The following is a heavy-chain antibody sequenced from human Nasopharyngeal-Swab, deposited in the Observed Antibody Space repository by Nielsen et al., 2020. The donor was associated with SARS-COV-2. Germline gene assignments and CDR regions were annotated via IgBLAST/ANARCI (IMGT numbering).Heavy chain of an antibody. CDR2: ISSSGSTI. V-gene: IGHV3-48*04. Sequence: GESLKISCAASGFTFSNAWMNWVRQAPGKGLEWVSYISSSGSTIYYADSVKGRFTISRDNAKNSLYLQMNSLRAEDTAVYYCARDLFGADWGQGTLVTVSS. CDR3: ARDLFGAD. J-gene: IGHJ4*02. CDR1: GFTFSNAW. D-gene: IGHD3-10*02.